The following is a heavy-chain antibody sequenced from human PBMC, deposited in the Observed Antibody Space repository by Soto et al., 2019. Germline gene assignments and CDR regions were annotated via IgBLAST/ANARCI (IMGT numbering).Heavy chain of an antibody. CDR2: IIPIFGTA. CDR1: GGTFSSYA. CDR3: ARGGALNYYDSSGYYGNDY. J-gene: IGHJ4*02. V-gene: IGHV1-69*01. D-gene: IGHD3-22*01. Sequence: QVQLVQSGAEVKKPGSSVKVSCKASGGTFSSYAISWVRQAPGQGLEWMGGIIPIFGTANYAQKFQGRVTITAAESTSTAYMELSSLRSEDTAVYYCARGGALNYYDSSGYYGNDYWGQGTLVTVSS.